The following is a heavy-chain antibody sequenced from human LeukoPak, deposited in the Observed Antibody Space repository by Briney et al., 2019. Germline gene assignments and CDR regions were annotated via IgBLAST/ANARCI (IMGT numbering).Heavy chain of an antibody. CDR1: GGYIITSGHY. V-gene: IGHV4-39*07. CDR2: IYYTGVT. J-gene: IGHJ5*02. Sequence: SETLSLTCTVSGGYIITSGHYWGWIRQPPGKGLEWIGSIYYTGVTSTNPFFRSRMSISVDTSKNQFSLNLTSVTAADAAVYYCAREGSSSGGHNWFDPWGQGTLVTVSS. D-gene: IGHD2-15*01. CDR3: AREGSSSGGHNWFDP.